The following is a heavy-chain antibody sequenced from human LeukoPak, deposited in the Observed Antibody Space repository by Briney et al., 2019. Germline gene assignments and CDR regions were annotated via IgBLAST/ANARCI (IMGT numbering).Heavy chain of an antibody. Sequence: ASVKVSCKASGYTFTGYYMHWVRQAPGQGLEWMGRINPNSGGTNYAQKFQGRVTMTGDTSISTAYMELSRLRSDDTAVYYCARDYYGSGSYSSWYFDYWGQGTLVTVSS. D-gene: IGHD3-10*01. J-gene: IGHJ4*02. CDR2: INPNSGGT. CDR3: ARDYYGSGSYSSWYFDY. V-gene: IGHV1-2*06. CDR1: GYTFTGYY.